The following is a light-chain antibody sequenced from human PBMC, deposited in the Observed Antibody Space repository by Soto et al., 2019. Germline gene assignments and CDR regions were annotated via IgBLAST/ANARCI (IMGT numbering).Light chain of an antibody. CDR1: QGISSA. CDR3: QQFTGDSFT. V-gene: IGKV1-13*02. Sequence: AIQLTQSPSSLSASVGDRVTITCRASQGISSALAWYQQKPGKSPKLLIYAASRLHTGVPSRFSGSGSGTDFPLTISGLQSEDFASYYCQQFTGDSFTFGPGTKVDIK. CDR2: AAS. J-gene: IGKJ3*01.